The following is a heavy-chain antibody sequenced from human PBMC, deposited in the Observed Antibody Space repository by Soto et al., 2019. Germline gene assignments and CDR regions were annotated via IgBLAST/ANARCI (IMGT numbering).Heavy chain of an antibody. Sequence: GGSLRLSCAASGFTFSSYEMNWVRQAPGKGLEWVSYISSSGSTIYYADSVKGRFTISGDNAKNSLYLQMNSLRAEDTAVYYCARAQGSSSPSYWYFDLWGRGTLVTVSS. V-gene: IGHV3-48*03. CDR1: GFTFSSYE. D-gene: IGHD6-6*01. CDR2: ISSSGSTI. CDR3: ARAQGSSSPSYWYFDL. J-gene: IGHJ2*01.